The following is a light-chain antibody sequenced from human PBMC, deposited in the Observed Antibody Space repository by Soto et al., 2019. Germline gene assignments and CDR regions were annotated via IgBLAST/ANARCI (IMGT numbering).Light chain of an antibody. J-gene: IGLJ1*01. CDR3: QSYDSSRSGYV. V-gene: IGLV1-40*01. Sequence: QSVLTQPPSVSGAPGQRVTISCTGSSSNIGAGYDVHWYQQLPGTAPKLLIYGNSNRPSGVPDRFSGSKSGTSASLAITGLQVEDEADYYCQSYDSSRSGYVFVTGTKLTVL. CDR1: SSNIGAGYD. CDR2: GNS.